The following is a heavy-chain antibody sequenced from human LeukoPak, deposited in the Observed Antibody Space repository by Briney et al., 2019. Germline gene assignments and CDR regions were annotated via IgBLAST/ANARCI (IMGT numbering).Heavy chain of an antibody. V-gene: IGHV1-69*05. CDR1: VATFTNYA. D-gene: IGHD4-17*01. Sequence: SVKVSCKASVATFTNYAISWGRQTPGQALEWMGGIIPIFGTANYAQKFQDRVTITTDESTSTAYMELSSLRSEDTAVYYCARDGVTTVSKYYYYYMDVWGKGTTVTVSS. CDR3: ARDGVTTVSKYYYYYMDV. CDR2: IIPIFGTA. J-gene: IGHJ6*03.